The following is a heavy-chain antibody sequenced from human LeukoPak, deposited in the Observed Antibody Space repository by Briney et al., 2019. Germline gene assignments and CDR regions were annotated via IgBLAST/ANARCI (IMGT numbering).Heavy chain of an antibody. CDR1: GYTFTSYA. J-gene: IGHJ3*02. V-gene: IGHV7-4-1*02. CDR2: INNNTGNP. D-gene: IGHD4-17*01. CDR3: AALNVCGDYGPAFDI. Sequence: ASVKVSRKASGYTFTSYAMNWVRQPPGQGLEWMGWINNNTGNPTYTQGLPGRFVFSLDTSVSTAYLQISSLKAEDTAVYYCAALNVCGDYGPAFDIWGQGTMVTVSS.